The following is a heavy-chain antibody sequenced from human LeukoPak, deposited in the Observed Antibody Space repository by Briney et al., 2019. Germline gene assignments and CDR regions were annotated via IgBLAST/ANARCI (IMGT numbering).Heavy chain of an antibody. J-gene: IGHJ3*02. V-gene: IGHV3-48*03. Sequence: GGSLRLSCAASGFTFSSYEMNWVRQAPGKGLEWVSYISSSGSTIYYADSVKGRFTISRDNAKSSLYLQMNSLGAEDTAVYYCAGGGDTAMADAFDIWGQGTMVTVSS. D-gene: IGHD5-18*01. CDR2: ISSSGSTI. CDR1: GFTFSSYE. CDR3: AGGGDTAMADAFDI.